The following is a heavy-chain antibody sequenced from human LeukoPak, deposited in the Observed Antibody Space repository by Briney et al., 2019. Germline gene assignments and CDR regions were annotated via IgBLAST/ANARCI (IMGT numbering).Heavy chain of an antibody. Sequence: SGGSLRLSCAASGFTFSSYSMNWVRQAPGKGLEWVSHITASGTAMFYADSVKGRFTISRDNAKNSLYLQMNSLRAEDTALYYCAKDMGGGDGYNYPFDYWGQGTLVTVSS. CDR1: GFTFSSYS. J-gene: IGHJ4*02. CDR2: ITASGTAM. CDR3: AKDMGGGDGYNYPFDY. V-gene: IGHV3-48*01. D-gene: IGHD5-24*01.